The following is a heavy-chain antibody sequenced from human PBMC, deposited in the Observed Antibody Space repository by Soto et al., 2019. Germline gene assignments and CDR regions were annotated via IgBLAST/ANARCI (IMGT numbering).Heavy chain of an antibody. Sequence: ASVKVSCKASAYTFTSYGISWVRQAPGQGLEWVGWVSAYNGNSNYAQKYEGRATMTTDTSTSTAYMELSSLRSDDTAVYYCARIADCSTTSCSFPSRFHVRGYYYYYGLDVWGQGTTVTVSS. CDR2: VSAYNGNS. V-gene: IGHV1-18*04. J-gene: IGHJ6*02. CDR1: AYTFTSYG. D-gene: IGHD2-2*01. CDR3: ARIADCSTTSCSFPSRFHVRGYYYYYGLDV.